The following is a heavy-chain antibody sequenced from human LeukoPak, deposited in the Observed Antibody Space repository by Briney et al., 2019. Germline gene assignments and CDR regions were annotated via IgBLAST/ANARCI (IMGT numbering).Heavy chain of an antibody. CDR3: ATLTHVQLERLYNWFDP. Sequence: GESLKISCKGSGYSFTSYWIGWVRQMPGKGLEWMGIIYPGDSDTRYSPSFQGQVTISADKSISTAYLQWSSLKASDTAMYCCATLTHVQLERLYNWFDPWGQGTLVTVSS. CDR2: IYPGDSDT. J-gene: IGHJ5*02. V-gene: IGHV5-51*01. CDR1: GYSFTSYW. D-gene: IGHD1-1*01.